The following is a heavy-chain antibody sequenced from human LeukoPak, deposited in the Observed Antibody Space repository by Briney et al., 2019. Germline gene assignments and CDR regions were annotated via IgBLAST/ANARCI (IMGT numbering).Heavy chain of an antibody. J-gene: IGHJ4*02. V-gene: IGHV4-30-4*01. CDR3: ARVERYFDWSLDY. CDR2: IYYSGST. D-gene: IGHD3-9*01. Sequence: SETLSLTCTVSGGSISSGDYYWGWIRQPPGKGLEWIGYIYYSGSTYYNPSLKSRVTISVDTSKNQFSLKLSSVTAADTAVYYCARVERYFDWSLDYWGQGTLVTVSS. CDR1: GGSISSGDYY.